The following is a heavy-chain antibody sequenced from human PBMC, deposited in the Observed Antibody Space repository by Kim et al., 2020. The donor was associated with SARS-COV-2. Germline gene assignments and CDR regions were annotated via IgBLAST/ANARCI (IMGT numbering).Heavy chain of an antibody. CDR3: ARVTATDIAAAGPEKFYYYYYGMDV. CDR2: IIPILGIA. J-gene: IGHJ6*02. D-gene: IGHD6-13*01. Sequence: SVKVSCKASGGTFSSYAISWVRQAPGQGLEWMGRIIPILGIANYAQKFQGRVTITADKSTSTAYMELSSLRSEDTAVYYCARVTATDIAAAGPEKFYYYYYGMDVWGQGTTVTVSS. CDR1: GGTFSSYA. V-gene: IGHV1-69*04.